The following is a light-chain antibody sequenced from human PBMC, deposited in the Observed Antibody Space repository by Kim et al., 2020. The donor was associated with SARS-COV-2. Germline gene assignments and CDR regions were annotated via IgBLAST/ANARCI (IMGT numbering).Light chain of an antibody. V-gene: IGKV3-15*01. J-gene: IGKJ4*01. CDR1: RNIYSS. CDR3: QQYSKWPPLT. Sequence: EIVMTQSPATLSVSPGERATLSCRASRNIYSSLAWYQQKPGQAPRLLIFGASIGAPGNPARFSGSGSGTDFSLIISSLQSEDSAVYFCQQYSKWPPLTFGGGTKLEIK. CDR2: GAS.